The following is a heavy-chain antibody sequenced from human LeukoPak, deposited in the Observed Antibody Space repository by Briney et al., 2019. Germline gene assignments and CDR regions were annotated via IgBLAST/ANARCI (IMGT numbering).Heavy chain of an antibody. J-gene: IGHJ5*02. V-gene: IGHV3-21*01. Sequence: GGSLRLSCAASGFTFSSYSMNWVRQAPGKGLEWVSSISSSSSYIYYADSVKGRFTISRDNAKNSLYLLMNSLRAEDTAVYYCAKGGVRHNWNAEAWGQGTLVTVSS. D-gene: IGHD1-1*01. CDR2: ISSSSSYI. CDR3: AKGGVRHNWNAEA. CDR1: GFTFSSYS.